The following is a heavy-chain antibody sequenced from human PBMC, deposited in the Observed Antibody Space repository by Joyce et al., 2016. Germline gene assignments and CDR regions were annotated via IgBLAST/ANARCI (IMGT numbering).Heavy chain of an antibody. Sequence: QVQLVQSGAEVKKPGASVKVSCKASGYTFTDYYMHWVRQAPGQGLEWSGCINPNSGGANYAQKFQGRVTMTRDTSVSTAYMELSRLRSDDTAVYYCARGGYFGPYYLDYWGQGTLVTVSS. J-gene: IGHJ4*02. CDR3: ARGGYFGPYYLDY. V-gene: IGHV1-2*02. CDR2: INPNSGGA. D-gene: IGHD3-22*01. CDR1: GYTFTDYY.